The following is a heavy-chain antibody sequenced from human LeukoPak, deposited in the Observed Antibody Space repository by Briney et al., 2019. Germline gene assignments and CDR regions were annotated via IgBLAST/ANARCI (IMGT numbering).Heavy chain of an antibody. V-gene: IGHV3-48*03. CDR1: GFTFSSYE. CDR2: ISSSGSTI. CDR3: AELGITLIGGV. J-gene: IGHJ6*04. Sequence: PGGSLRLSCAAFGFTFSSYEMNWVRPAQGKGLEWVSYISSSGSTIYYADSVKGRFTISRDNAKNSLYLQMNSLRAEDTAVYYCAELGITLIGGVWGKGTTVTISS. D-gene: IGHD3-10*02.